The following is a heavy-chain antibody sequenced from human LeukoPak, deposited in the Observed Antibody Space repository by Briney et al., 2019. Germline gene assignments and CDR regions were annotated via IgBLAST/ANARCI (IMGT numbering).Heavy chain of an antibody. CDR2: FCTTGST. D-gene: IGHD6-13*01. CDR1: GGAISRWC. CDR3: ARGQGSSSWYFDY. V-gene: IGHV4-4*07. J-gene: IGHJ4*02. Sequence: PSETLSLTCTVSGGAISRWCWSWLRQPAGKGLEWIGRFCTTGSTNYSPSLKSRVTMSVDTSKNQFSLKLSSVTAADTAVYYCARGQGSSSWYFDYWGQGTLVTVSS.